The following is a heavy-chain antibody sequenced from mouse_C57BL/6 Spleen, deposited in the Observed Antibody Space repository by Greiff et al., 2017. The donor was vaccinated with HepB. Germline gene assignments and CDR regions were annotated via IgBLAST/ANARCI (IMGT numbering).Heavy chain of an antibody. CDR3: ARTSREYYFDY. CDR2: INPNNGGT. V-gene: IGHV1-26*01. CDR1: GYTFTDYY. Sequence: EVQLQQSGPELVKPGASVKISCKASGYTFTDYYMNWVKQSHGKSLEWIGDINPNNGGTSYNQKFKGKATLTVDKSSSTAYMELRSLTSEDSAVYYCARTSREYYFDYWGQSTTLTVSS. J-gene: IGHJ2*01.